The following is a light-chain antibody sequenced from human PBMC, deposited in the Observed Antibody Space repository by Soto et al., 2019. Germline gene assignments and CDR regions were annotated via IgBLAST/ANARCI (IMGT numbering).Light chain of an antibody. CDR2: EVT. CDR1: STDVGGYNS. V-gene: IGLV2-8*01. CDR3: SSYAGSNNYCV. J-gene: IGLJ1*01. Sequence: QSVLTQLPYASGSPVQSVTISCTGTSTDVGGYNSVSWYQQLPGKAPKLIIYEVTKRPSGVPDRFSGSKSGNTASLTVSGLQAEDEADYFCSSYAGSNNYCVFGTGTKVTVL.